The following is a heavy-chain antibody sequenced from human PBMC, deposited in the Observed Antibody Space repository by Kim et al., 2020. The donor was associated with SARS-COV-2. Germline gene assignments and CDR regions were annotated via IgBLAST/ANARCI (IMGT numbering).Heavy chain of an antibody. CDR3: ARDPAEVGNNWFDP. Sequence: ASVKVSCKASGYSFNIDYVHWVRQAPGQGLEWMGKINPNGGATRSAQQFQVRVAMTMDTSTRTMYMYLSRLTSEDTAVYYCARDPAEVGNNWFDPWGQGTLVTVSS. CDR1: GYSFNIDY. J-gene: IGHJ5*02. CDR2: INPNGGAT. V-gene: IGHV1-46*02.